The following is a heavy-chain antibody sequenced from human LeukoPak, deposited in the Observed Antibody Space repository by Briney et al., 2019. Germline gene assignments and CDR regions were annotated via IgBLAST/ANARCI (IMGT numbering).Heavy chain of an antibody. CDR3: AKDIHSGQQLWVDY. V-gene: IGHV3-43*02. CDR1: GFTFDDYA. D-gene: IGHD5-18*01. CDR2: ISGDGGST. Sequence: PGGSLRLSCAAAGFTFDDYAMHWVRQAPGKGLEWVSLISGDGGSTYYADSVKGRFTISRDNSKNSLYLQMNSLRTEDTALYYCAKDIHSGQQLWVDYWGQGTLVTVSS. J-gene: IGHJ4*02.